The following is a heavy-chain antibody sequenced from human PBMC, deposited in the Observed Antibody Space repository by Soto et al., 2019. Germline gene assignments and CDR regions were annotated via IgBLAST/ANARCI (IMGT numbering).Heavy chain of an antibody. CDR2: ISTSGTST. CDR1: GFTFSNHY. Sequence: QMHLLESGGGLVKPGGSLRLSCEASGFTFSNHYMAWIRQAPGKGLEWVSYISTSGTSTFYADSVKGRFTISRDNAKDSLFLQMNSLRVDDTAVYFCARDGVLFRAGSDSWGQGTLVTVAS. CDR3: ARDGVLFRAGSDS. J-gene: IGHJ4*02. D-gene: IGHD3-3*01. V-gene: IGHV3-11*01.